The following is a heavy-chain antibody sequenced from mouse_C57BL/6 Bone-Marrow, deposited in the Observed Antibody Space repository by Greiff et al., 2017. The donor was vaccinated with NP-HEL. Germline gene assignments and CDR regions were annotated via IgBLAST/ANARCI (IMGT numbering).Heavy chain of an antibody. CDR1: GYTFTSYD. CDR2: IYPRDGST. Sequence: QVQLQQSGPELVKPGASVKLSCKASGYTFTSYDINWVKQRPGTGLEWIGRIYPRDGSTKYNEKFKGKATLTVDTSYSTAYMELHSLPSAVSAFSLCHSNDDFDYWGQGTTLTVSS. D-gene: IGHD2-12*01. J-gene: IGHJ2*01. V-gene: IGHV1-85*01. CDR3: HSNDDFDY.